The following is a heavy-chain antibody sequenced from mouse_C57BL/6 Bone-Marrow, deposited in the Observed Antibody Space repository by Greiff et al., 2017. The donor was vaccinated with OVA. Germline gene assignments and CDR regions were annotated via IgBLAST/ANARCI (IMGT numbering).Heavy chain of an antibody. D-gene: IGHD4-1*01. CDR2: INPNNGGT. CDR1: GYTFTDYY. J-gene: IGHJ2*01. CDR3: ERKDWEDY. V-gene: IGHV1-26*01. Sequence: EVQLQQSGPELVKPGASVKISCKASGYTFTDYYMNWVKQSHGKSLEWIGDINPNNGGTSYNQKFKGKATLTVDTSSSTAYMELRSLTSEDSAVYYCERKDWEDYWGQGTTLTVSS.